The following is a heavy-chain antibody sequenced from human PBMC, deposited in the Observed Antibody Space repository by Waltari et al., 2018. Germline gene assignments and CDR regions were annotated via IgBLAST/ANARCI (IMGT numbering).Heavy chain of an antibody. CDR2: SSSVSSYI. V-gene: IGHV3-21*01. D-gene: IGHD3-9*01. Sequence: EVQLVGSGGGLVKPGGSLRLSCAASGFTFSSYTMNWVRQAPGKGLGGVSSSSSVSSYIFYADSVKVRFTISRDNAKNSLYLQMNSLRVEDTAVYYCAREWGVMVGTAGYYFDYWGQGSLVTVSS. J-gene: IGHJ4*02. CDR3: AREWGVMVGTAGYYFDY. CDR1: GFTFSSYT.